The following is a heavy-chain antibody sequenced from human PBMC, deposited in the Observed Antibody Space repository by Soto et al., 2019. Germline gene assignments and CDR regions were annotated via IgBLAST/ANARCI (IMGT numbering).Heavy chain of an antibody. CDR2: INEDGSAT. J-gene: IGHJ4*02. CDR1: GFTFSSHW. Sequence: EVQLVESGGGSVQPGGSLRLSCAASGFTFSSHWMHWVRQAPGKGLVWVSRINEDGSATTYADSVKGRFTISRDNAKDTLSLQMNSLRADDTAVYYCARDYSYGYFDYWGQGTLVTVSS. CDR3: ARDYSYGYFDY. D-gene: IGHD5-18*01. V-gene: IGHV3-74*01.